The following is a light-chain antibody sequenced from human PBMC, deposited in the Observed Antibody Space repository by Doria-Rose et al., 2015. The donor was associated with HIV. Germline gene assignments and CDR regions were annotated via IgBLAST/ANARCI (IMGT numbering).Light chain of an antibody. CDR2: GAS. Sequence: EIVMTQSPGTLSLSPGERATLSCRASHSVTANYLAWYQQRPGQSPRLLIYGASSRSTDIPDRFSGSRSGTDSTLTISRLEPEDFAVYYCHQYASSRTFGQGTKVEI. V-gene: IGKV3-20*01. CDR3: HQYASSRT. CDR1: HSVTANY. J-gene: IGKJ1*01.